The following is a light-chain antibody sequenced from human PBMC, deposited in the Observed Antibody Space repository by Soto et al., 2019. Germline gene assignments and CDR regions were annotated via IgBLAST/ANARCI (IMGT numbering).Light chain of an antibody. CDR1: QSVTTF. V-gene: IGKV3-11*01. J-gene: IGKJ4*01. CDR3: QQRSNWPPVIT. Sequence: EIVLTQSPATLSLSPGERATLSCRASQSVTTFLAWYQQKPDQAPRLLIYDASTRATGIPARFSGSGSGTDFTLTISSLEPEDFAVYYCQQRSNWPPVITFGGETKVEIK. CDR2: DAS.